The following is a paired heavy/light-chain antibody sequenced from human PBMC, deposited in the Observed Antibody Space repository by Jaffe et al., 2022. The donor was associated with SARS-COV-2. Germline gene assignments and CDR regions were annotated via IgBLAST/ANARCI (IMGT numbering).Light chain of an antibody. CDR3: TSFTSSSTWV. CDR1: SSDIGGYKY. CDR2: DVS. V-gene: IGLV2-14*03. Sequence: QSALTQTASVSGSPGQSITISCTGTSSDIGGYKYVSWYQQHPGKAPKLIIYDVSDRPSGISNRFSGSKSGNTASLTISGLQAEDEAEYYCTSFTSSSTWVFGGGTKLTVL. J-gene: IGLJ3*02.
Heavy chain of an antibody. CDR1: GGSITSGSYY. J-gene: IGHJ3*01. CDR3: TKVSGLHDAFDV. D-gene: IGHD2-8*02. Sequence: QVQLQESGPGLVKASQTLSLNCTVSGGSITSGSYYWSWIRQPAGKGLEWIGRIYGSGDTNYNPSLKSRVSMSVDTSKKQLSLNLRSVTAADTAIYYCTKVSGLHDAFDVWGQGAMVTVSS. CDR2: IYGSGDT. V-gene: IGHV4-61*02.